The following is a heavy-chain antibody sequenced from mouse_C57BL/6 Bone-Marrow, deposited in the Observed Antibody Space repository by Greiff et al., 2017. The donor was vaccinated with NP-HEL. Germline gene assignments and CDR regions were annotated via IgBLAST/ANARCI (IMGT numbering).Heavy chain of an antibody. CDR1: GYAFSSSW. V-gene: IGHV1-82*01. Sequence: QVQLQQSGPELVKPGASVKISCKASGYAFSSSWMNWVKQRPGKGLEWIGRIYPGDGDTNYNGKFKGKATLTADKSSSTAYMQLSSLTSEDSAVYFCASGSSHYWYFDVWGTGTTVTVSS. CDR3: ASGSSHYWYFDV. D-gene: IGHD1-1*01. J-gene: IGHJ1*03. CDR2: IYPGDGDT.